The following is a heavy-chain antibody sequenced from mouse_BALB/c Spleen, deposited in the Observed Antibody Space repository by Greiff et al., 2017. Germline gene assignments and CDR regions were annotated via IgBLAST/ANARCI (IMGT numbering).Heavy chain of an antibody. Sequence: EVKLMESGPELVKPGASVKVSCKASGYAFTSYNMYWVKQSHGKSLEWIGYIDPYNGGTSYNQKFKGKATLTVDKSSSTAYMHLNSLTSEDSAVYYCARSGDYDGFAYWGQGTLVTVSA. J-gene: IGHJ3*01. CDR2: IDPYNGGT. V-gene: IGHV1S135*01. CDR1: GYAFTSYN. D-gene: IGHD2-4*01. CDR3: ARSGDYDGFAY.